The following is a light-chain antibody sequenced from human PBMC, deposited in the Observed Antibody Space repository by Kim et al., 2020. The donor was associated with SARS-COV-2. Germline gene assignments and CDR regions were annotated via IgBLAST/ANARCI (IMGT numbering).Light chain of an antibody. CDR3: MQYTHWPPYT. Sequence: RASCSCRAGQRHLHGDGNTYWYWVKERPGKSPRRLIQRVSNGDSGVTDRFRGRGSGTDFTLEIRRVEAEEVGVYYCMQYTHWPPYTCGQGTRLEI. CDR2: RVS. J-gene: IGKJ2*01. V-gene: IGKV2-30*02. CDR1: QRHLHGDGNTY.